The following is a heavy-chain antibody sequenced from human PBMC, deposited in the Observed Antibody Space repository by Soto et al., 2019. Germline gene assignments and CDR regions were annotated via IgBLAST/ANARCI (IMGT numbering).Heavy chain of an antibody. CDR2: IWYDGSNK. Sequence: PGGSLRLSCAASGFTFSSYGMHWVRQAPGKGLEWVAVIWYDGSNKYYADSVKGRFTISRDNSKNTLYPQMNSLRAEDTAVYYCARDGPDIVVVPAAIPTLYYGMDVWGQGTTVTVSS. CDR1: GFTFSSYG. CDR3: ARDGPDIVVVPAAIPTLYYGMDV. J-gene: IGHJ6*02. V-gene: IGHV3-33*01. D-gene: IGHD2-2*01.